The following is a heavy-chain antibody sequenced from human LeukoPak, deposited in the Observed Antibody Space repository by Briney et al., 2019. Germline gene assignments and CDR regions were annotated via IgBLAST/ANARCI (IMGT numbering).Heavy chain of an antibody. D-gene: IGHD3-22*01. Sequence: GGSLRLSCAASGFTFSDYYMSWIRQAPGKGLEWVSYISSSGSTIYYADSVKGRFTISRDNAKNSLYLQMNSLRAEDTAVYYCARDLLWYDSSGYYDYYGMDVWGQGTTVTVSS. J-gene: IGHJ6*02. V-gene: IGHV3-11*04. CDR2: ISSSGSTI. CDR1: GFTFSDYY. CDR3: ARDLLWYDSSGYYDYYGMDV.